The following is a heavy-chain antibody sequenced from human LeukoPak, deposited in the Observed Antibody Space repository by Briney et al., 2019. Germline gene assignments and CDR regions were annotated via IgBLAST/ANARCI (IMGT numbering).Heavy chain of an antibody. CDR2: ISGSGGST. CDR3: ARALGYPLAFDI. V-gene: IGHV3-23*01. CDR1: GFTFSSYA. J-gene: IGHJ3*02. D-gene: IGHD6-13*01. Sequence: SGGSLRLSCAASGFTFSSYAMSWVRQAPGKGLEWVSAISGSGGSTYYADSVKGRFTISRDNSKNTLYLQMNSLRAEDTAVYYCARALGYPLAFDIWGQGTMVTVSS.